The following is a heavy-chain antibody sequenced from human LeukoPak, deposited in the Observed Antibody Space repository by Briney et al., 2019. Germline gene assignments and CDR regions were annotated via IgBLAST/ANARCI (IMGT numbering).Heavy chain of an antibody. CDR3: ARGGRDYDYSSGSYPATWFDP. Sequence: PGRSLRLSCGVSGITFSDYGMHWVRQAPGKGLEWVAVISYHGINKYYADSVKGRFTISRDNSKNTVYLQMDSLRGEDTAVYYCARGGRDYDYSSGSYPATWFDPWGQGTLVTVSS. V-gene: IGHV3-30*03. CDR1: GITFSDYG. CDR2: ISYHGINK. J-gene: IGHJ5*02. D-gene: IGHD3-16*01.